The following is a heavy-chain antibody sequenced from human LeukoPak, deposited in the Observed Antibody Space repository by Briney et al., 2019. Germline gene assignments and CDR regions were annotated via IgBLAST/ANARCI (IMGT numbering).Heavy chain of an antibody. Sequence: GSLRLSCAASGFTFSSYSMNWVRQAPGKGLEWVSYISSSSSTIYYADSVKGRFTISRDNAKNSLYLQMNSLRAEDTAVYYCGRLGGGNRSSCFGVFDMGDKGKRVTVFS. D-gene: IGHD5-12*01. CDR2: ISSSSSTI. CDR1: GFTFSSYS. V-gene: IGHV3-48*04. J-gene: IGHJ3*02. CDR3: GRLGGGNRSSCFGVFDM.